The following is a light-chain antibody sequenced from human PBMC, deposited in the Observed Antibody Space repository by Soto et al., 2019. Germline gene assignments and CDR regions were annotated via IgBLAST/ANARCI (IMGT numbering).Light chain of an antibody. V-gene: IGKV1-27*01. J-gene: IGKJ1*01. CDR2: AAS. CDR1: QGISNY. Sequence: IQMTQSPSSLSASVGDRVTITCRASQGISNYLAWYQHKPGKGPRLLIYAASAWHSGVPSRFSGSGSGTEFTLTISSLQPDDFATYYCQQYNSYWTFGQGTKVDIK. CDR3: QQYNSYWT.